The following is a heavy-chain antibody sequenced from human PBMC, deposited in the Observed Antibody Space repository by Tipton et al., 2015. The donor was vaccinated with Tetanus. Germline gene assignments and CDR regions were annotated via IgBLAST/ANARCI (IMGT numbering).Heavy chain of an antibody. J-gene: IGHJ4*02. CDR1: GLPFTSSG. CDR3: ARERWGATRRYFGH. CDR2: IWYDGSQK. D-gene: IGHD1-26*01. V-gene: IGHV3-33*01. Sequence: SLRLSCIASGLPFTSSGMHWVRQAPGKGLEWVAVIWYDGSQKDYVDSVKGRFTISRDNSKNTLYLQMDSLRVGDTAIYYCARERWGATRRYFGHWGQGTLVTVSS.